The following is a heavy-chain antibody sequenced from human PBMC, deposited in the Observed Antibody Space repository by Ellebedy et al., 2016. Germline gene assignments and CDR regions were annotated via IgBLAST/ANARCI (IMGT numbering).Heavy chain of an antibody. Sequence: GESLKISXAASGFTFSSYAMSWVRQAPGKGLKWVSAISGSGSSTYYADSVKGRFTISRDNSKNTLYLQMNSLRAEDTAVYYCAKQPPAVRYFDWLSNFDYWGQGTLVTVSS. CDR1: GFTFSSYA. J-gene: IGHJ4*02. V-gene: IGHV3-23*01. CDR3: AKQPPAVRYFDWLSNFDY. D-gene: IGHD3-9*01. CDR2: ISGSGSST.